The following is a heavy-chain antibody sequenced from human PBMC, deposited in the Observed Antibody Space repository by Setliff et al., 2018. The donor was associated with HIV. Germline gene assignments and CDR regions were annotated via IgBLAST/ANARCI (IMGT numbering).Heavy chain of an antibody. J-gene: IGHJ3*02. D-gene: IGHD3-22*01. CDR3: ARQPHDFDSSGYYGDAFDI. CDR1: GGSLSGYY. V-gene: IGHV4-34*01. CDR2: VSHTGST. Sequence: PSETLSLTCAVYGGSLSGYYWRWIRQPPGKGLEWIGDVSHTGSTNYNPSLKSRITISADTPKNQFSLKLSSVTAADTAVYYCARQPHDFDSSGYYGDAFDIWGQGTMVTVSS.